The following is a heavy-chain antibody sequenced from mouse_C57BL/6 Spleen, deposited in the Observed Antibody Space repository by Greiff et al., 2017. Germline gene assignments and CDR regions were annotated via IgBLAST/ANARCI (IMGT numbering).Heavy chain of an antibody. CDR3: ARWWSLPALWFAY. D-gene: IGHD1-1*02. CDR2: INPSTGGT. CDR1: GYSFTGYY. V-gene: IGHV1-42*01. J-gene: IGHJ3*01. Sequence: VQLQQSGPELVKPGASVKISCKASGYSFTGYYMNWVKQSPEKSLEWIGEINPSTGGTTYNQKFKAKATLTVDKSSSTAYMQLKSLTSEDSAVYYCARWWSLPALWFAYWGQGTLVTVSA.